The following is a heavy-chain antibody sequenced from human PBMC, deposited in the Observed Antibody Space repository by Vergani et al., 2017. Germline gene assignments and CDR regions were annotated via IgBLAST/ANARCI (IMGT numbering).Heavy chain of an antibody. V-gene: IGHV4-61*02. D-gene: IGHD3-22*01. Sequence: QLQLQESGPGLVRPSETLSLTCSVSGASISSVTFFLSWIRQPAGKGLEWIGRISNSGSAKYNSSLRSRVTISVDTANNQFSLKLRSLPVADTAVYYCVREDVRYYDSYGDSAGFFDSWDEGTLVTVSS. CDR1: GASISSVTFF. J-gene: IGHJ5*01. CDR2: ISNSGSA. CDR3: VREDVRYYDSYGDSAGFFDS.